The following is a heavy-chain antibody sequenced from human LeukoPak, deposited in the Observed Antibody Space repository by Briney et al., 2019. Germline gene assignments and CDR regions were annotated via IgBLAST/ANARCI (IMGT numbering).Heavy chain of an antibody. D-gene: IGHD3-3*01. J-gene: IGHJ6*03. V-gene: IGHV3-23*01. Sequence: GGSLRLSCAASGFTFSSYAMSWVRQAPGKGLEWVSAISGSGGSTYYADSVKGRFTISRDNSKNTLYLQMNSLRAEDTAVYYCAKDRTYDFWSGYPRGYYYMDVWGKGPRSPSP. CDR2: ISGSGGST. CDR3: AKDRTYDFWSGYPRGYYYMDV. CDR1: GFTFSSYA.